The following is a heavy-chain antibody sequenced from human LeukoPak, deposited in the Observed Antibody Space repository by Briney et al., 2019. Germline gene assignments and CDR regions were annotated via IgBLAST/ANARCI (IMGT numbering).Heavy chain of an antibody. Sequence: PGGSLRLSCAASGFTFSSYGMHWVRQAPGKGLVWVSRINSDGSTTSYADSVKGRFTISRDNAKNTLYLQMNSLRAEDTAVYYCARMYYHDSSDYYWAPDYWGQGTLVTVSS. V-gene: IGHV3-74*01. D-gene: IGHD3-22*01. CDR3: ARMYYHDSSDYYWAPDY. CDR2: INSDGSTT. CDR1: GFTFSSYG. J-gene: IGHJ4*02.